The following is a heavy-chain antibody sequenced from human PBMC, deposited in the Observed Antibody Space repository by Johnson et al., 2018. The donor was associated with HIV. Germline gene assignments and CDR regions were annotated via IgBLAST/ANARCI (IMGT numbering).Heavy chain of an antibody. CDR2: ISWNSGSV. D-gene: IGHD6-13*01. Sequence: VQLVESGGGLAQPGRSLRLSCAASAFTFADYAMHWVRQAPGKGLEWVSGISWNSGSVAYADSVKGRLPISRDNAKNSLFLHMNSRRAEDTALYYCAKSIDAAADDAFDIWGQGTMVTVSS. CDR1: AFTFADYA. V-gene: IGHV3-9*01. CDR3: AKSIDAAADDAFDI. J-gene: IGHJ3*02.